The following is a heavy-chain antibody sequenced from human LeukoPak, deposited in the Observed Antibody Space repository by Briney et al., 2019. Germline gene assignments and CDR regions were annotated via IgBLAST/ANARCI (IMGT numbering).Heavy chain of an antibody. CDR3: ARTEWELLAYFDY. Sequence: SETLSLTCTVSGGSISSSSYYWGWIRQPPGKGLEWIGSIYYSGSTYYNPSLKSRVTISVDTSKNQFSLKLSSVTAADTAVYYCARTEWELLAYFDYWGQGTLVTVSS. V-gene: IGHV4-39*01. CDR2: IYYSGST. J-gene: IGHJ4*02. D-gene: IGHD1-26*01. CDR1: GGSISSSSYY.